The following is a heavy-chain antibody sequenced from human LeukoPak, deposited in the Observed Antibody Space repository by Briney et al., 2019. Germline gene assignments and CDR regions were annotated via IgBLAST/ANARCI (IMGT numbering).Heavy chain of an antibody. D-gene: IGHD6-19*01. J-gene: IGHJ4*02. V-gene: IGHV1-2*02. CDR3: ARDRSSGWYGRAGGY. CDR2: INPNSGGT. CDR1: GYTFTGYY. Sequence: GASVKVSCKASGYTFTGYYMHWVRQAPGQGLEWMGWINPNSGGTNYAQKFQGRVTMTRDTSISTAYMELSRLRSDDTAVYYCARDRSSGWYGRAGGYWGQGTLVTVSS.